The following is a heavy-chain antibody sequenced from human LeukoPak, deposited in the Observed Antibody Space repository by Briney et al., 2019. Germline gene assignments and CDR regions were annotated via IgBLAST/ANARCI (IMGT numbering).Heavy chain of an antibody. CDR2: IYFSGTS. CDR1: GGFISNYY. J-gene: IGHJ5*02. CDR3: ARHVRTGYNLLDH. Sequence: SETLSLTCTVSGGFISNYYWSWIRQPPGKGLEWIGYIYFSGTSYYSPSLKSRVTISVDTSKNQFSLKLKSVTAADTAVYYCARHVRTGYNLLDHWGQGTLVTVSS. V-gene: IGHV4-59*08. D-gene: IGHD5-24*01.